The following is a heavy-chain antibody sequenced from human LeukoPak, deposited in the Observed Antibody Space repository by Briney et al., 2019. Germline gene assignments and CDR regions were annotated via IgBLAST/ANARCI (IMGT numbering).Heavy chain of an antibody. CDR2: IYSGGST. CDR3: ARDPPAVATNTYG. D-gene: IGHD6-13*01. Sequence: PGGSLRLSCAASGFTFSSYAMSWVRQAPGKGLEWVSLIYSGGSTYYADSVKGRFTISRDNSKNTLYLQMNSLRAEDTAVYYCARDPPAVATNTYGWGQGTLVTVSS. V-gene: IGHV3-66*01. CDR1: GFTFSSYA. J-gene: IGHJ4*02.